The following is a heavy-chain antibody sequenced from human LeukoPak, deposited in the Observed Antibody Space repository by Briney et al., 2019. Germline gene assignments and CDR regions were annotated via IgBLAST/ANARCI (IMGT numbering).Heavy chain of an antibody. CDR3: AKDPFTIFGVVDAFDI. V-gene: IGHV3-23*01. Sequence: GGSLRLSCAASGFTFSSYAMGWVRQAPGKGLEWVSAISGSGGSTYYADSVKGRFTISRDNSKNTLYLQMNSLRAEDTAVYYCAKDPFTIFGVVDAFDIWGQGTMVTVSS. CDR1: GFTFSSYA. D-gene: IGHD3-3*01. CDR2: ISGSGGST. J-gene: IGHJ3*02.